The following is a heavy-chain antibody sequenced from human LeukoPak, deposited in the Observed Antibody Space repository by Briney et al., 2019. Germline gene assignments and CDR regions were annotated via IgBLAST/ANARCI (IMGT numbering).Heavy chain of an antibody. CDR2: ISGSGGST. CDR1: GFTFSSYA. Sequence: GGSLRLSCAASGFTFSSYAMHWVRQAPGKGLEWVSGISGSGGSTYYADSVKGRFTISRDNSKITLYLQMNSLRGEDTAVYYCAKRGYCSGGSCYSSVDLDYWGQGTLVTVSS. V-gene: IGHV3-23*01. D-gene: IGHD2-15*01. CDR3: AKRGYCSGGSCYSSVDLDY. J-gene: IGHJ4*02.